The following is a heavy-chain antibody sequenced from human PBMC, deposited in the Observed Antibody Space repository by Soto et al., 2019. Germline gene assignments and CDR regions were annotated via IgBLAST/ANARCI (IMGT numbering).Heavy chain of an antibody. CDR3: AKVVIPGTRHIGFDN. V-gene: IGHV4-39*01. CDR2: IYYSGST. D-gene: IGHD2-15*01. CDR1: GGSINNVAYY. Sequence: QLQMQESGPGLVRPSEPLSLTCTVSGGSINNVAYYWGCIRQPPGKLLEWLANIYYSGSTFYNPSLKSRLTISTDMSKHQFFLKLTSVIAAYPAIYYCAKVVIPGTRHIGFDNGGQGTLVTVSS. J-gene: IGHJ4*02.